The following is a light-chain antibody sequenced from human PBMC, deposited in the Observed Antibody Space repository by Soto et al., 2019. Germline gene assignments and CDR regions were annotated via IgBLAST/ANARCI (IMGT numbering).Light chain of an antibody. CDR3: SSYTSSSTLV. Sequence: QSALTQPASVSGSPGQSITISCTGTSSDVGGYNYVSWYQQHPGKAPKLMIYEVSNRPSGVSNRFSGSKSGNTASLTISGLQAEDEDDYYCSSYTSSSTLVFGTGTSSPS. CDR1: SSDVGGYNY. J-gene: IGLJ1*01. V-gene: IGLV2-14*01. CDR2: EVS.